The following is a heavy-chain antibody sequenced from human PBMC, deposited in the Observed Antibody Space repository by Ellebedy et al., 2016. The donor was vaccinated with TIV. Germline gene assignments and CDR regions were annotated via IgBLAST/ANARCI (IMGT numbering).Heavy chain of an antibody. CDR2: ISSHSTTI. J-gene: IGHJ4*02. V-gene: IGHV3-48*01. CDR1: GFSISRHS. CDR3: AKGLTYYDFWSGYYF. Sequence: GESLKISXAGSGFSISRHSMSWVRQAPGKGLEWVSYISSHSTTIYYADSVKGRFTISRDNSKNTLYLQMNSLRAEDTAVYYCAKGLTYYDFWSGYYFWGQGTLVTVSS. D-gene: IGHD3-3*01.